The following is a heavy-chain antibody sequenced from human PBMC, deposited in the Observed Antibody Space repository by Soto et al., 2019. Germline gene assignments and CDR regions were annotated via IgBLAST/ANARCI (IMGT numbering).Heavy chain of an antibody. D-gene: IGHD3-16*02. J-gene: IGHJ6*03. CDR3: ARHAHDYLWGSYRYKPPRDYYYMDV. CDR2: IYYSGST. CDR1: GGSISSSSYY. Sequence: QLQLQESGPGLVKPSETLSLTCTVSGGSISSSSYYWGWIRQPPGKGLEWIGSIYYSGSTYYNPSLKRRVTISVDTSKNQVTLKLSSLTAADTAVYYCARHAHDYLWGSYRYKPPRDYYYMDVWGKGTTVTVSS. V-gene: IGHV4-39*01.